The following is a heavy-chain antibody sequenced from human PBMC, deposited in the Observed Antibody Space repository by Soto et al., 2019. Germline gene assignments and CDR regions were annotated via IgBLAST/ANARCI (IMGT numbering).Heavy chain of an antibody. Sequence: QVQLQQWGAGLLKPSETLSLTCAVYGGSFSGYYWSWIRQPPGKGLEWIGEINHSGSTNYNPSLRSRVTTSVDTSKTQFSLKLSSVTAADTAVYSCARVNWPVVMRVAWFDPWGQGTLVTVSS. J-gene: IGHJ5*02. CDR3: ARVNWPVVMRVAWFDP. CDR1: GGSFSGYY. CDR2: INHSGST. V-gene: IGHV4-34*01. D-gene: IGHD3-22*01.